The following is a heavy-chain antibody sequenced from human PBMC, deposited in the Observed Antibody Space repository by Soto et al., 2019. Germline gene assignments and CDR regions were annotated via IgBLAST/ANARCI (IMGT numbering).Heavy chain of an antibody. D-gene: IGHD3-3*01. CDR3: ARSTVAPNYYDFWSGYENPFDY. V-gene: IGHV1-69*04. J-gene: IGHJ4*02. CDR1: GYTFTSYA. Sequence: GASVKVSCKASGYTFTSYAMHWVRQAPGQRLEWMGRIIPILGIANYAQKFQGRVTITADKSTSTAYMELSSLRSEDTAVYYCARSTVAPNYYDFWSGYENPFDYWGQGTLVTVSS. CDR2: IIPILGIA.